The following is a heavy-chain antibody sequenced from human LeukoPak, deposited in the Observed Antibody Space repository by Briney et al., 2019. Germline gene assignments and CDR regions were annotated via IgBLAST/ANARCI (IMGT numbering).Heavy chain of an antibody. V-gene: IGHV1-69*05. CDR3: ARALLGEYYFDY. Sequence: SVKVSCKASGGTFSSYAISWVRQAPGQGLEWVGRIIPIFGTANYAQKFQGRVTITTDESTSTAYMELSSLRSEDTAVYYCARALLGEYYFDYWGQGTLVTVSS. J-gene: IGHJ4*02. CDR2: IIPIFGTA. CDR1: GGTFSSYA. D-gene: IGHD3-16*01.